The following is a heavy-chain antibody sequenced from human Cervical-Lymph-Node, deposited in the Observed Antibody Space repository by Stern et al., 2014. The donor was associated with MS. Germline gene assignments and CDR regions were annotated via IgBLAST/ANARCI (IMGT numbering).Heavy chain of an antibody. CDR1: GYSISSGYY. V-gene: IGHV4-38-2*02. CDR3: AREEQQLVHGNWFDP. J-gene: IGHJ5*02. CDR2: ISHSGST. D-gene: IGHD6-13*01. Sequence: QVQLQESGPGLVKPSETLSLTCTVSGYSISSGYYWGWIRQPPGKGLEWIGTISHSGSTYYNPSLKSRVTISVDTSQHQFSLQLSSVPAADTAVYYCAREEQQLVHGNWFDPWGQGTLVTVSS.